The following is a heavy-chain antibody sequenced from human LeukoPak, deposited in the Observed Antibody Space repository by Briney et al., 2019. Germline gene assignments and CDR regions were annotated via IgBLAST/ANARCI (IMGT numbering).Heavy chain of an antibody. CDR1: GFTFSSCW. CDR2: IKQDGSEK. Sequence: GGSLRLSCAASGFTFSSCWMSWVRQAPGKGLEWVANIKQDGSEKYYVDSVKGRFTISRDNAKNSLYLQMNSLRAEDTAVYYCARVEVTTSKQSGYYYYYYMDVWGKGTTVTVSS. CDR3: ARVEVTTSKQSGYYYYYYMDV. J-gene: IGHJ6*03. V-gene: IGHV3-7*01. D-gene: IGHD4-17*01.